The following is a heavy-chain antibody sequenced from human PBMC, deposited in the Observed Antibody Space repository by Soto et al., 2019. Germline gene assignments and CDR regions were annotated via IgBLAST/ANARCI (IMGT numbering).Heavy chain of an antibody. D-gene: IGHD2-21*02. CDR3: AREILAYCGGDCYAGWFDP. V-gene: IGHV4-59*01. J-gene: IGHJ5*02. CDR1: GGSISSYY. CDR2: IYYSGST. Sequence: QVQLQESGPGLVKPSETLSLTCTVSGGSISSYYWSWIRQPPGKGLEWIGYIYYSGSTNYNPSLKSRVTISVDTSKNQFSLMLSSVTAADTAVYYCAREILAYCGGDCYAGWFDPWGQGTLVTVSS.